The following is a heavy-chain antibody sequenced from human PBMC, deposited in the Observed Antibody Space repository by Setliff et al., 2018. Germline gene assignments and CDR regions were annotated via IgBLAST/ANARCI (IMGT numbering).Heavy chain of an antibody. J-gene: IGHJ4*02. CDR1: GYTFTSYG. D-gene: IGHD2-8*02. Sequence: ASVKVSCKASGYTFTSYGISWVRQAPGQGLEWMGWISAYNGNTNYPERLQGRITMTTDTLTSTVYMELRSLRPDDTALYYCVRSSAPQIVLAADFDRWGQGTLVTVSS. V-gene: IGHV1-18*01. CDR3: VRSSAPQIVLAADFDR. CDR2: ISAYNGNT.